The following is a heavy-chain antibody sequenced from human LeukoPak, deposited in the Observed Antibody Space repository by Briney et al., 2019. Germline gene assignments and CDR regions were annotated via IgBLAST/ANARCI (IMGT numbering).Heavy chain of an antibody. D-gene: IGHD2-2*01. CDR3: ARGLRIVVGYYYYGMDV. CDR2: INHSGST. V-gene: IGHV4-34*01. CDR1: GGSFSGYY. J-gene: IGHJ6*04. Sequence: KASETLSLTCAVYGGSFSGYYWSWIHQPPGKGLEWIGEINHSGSTNYNPSLKSRVTISVDTSKNQFFLKLSSVTAADTAVYYCARGLRIVVGYYYYGMDVWGKGTTVTVSS.